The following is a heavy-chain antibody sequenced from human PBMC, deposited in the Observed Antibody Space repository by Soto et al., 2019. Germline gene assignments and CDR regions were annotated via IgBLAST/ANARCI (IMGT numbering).Heavy chain of an antibody. CDR3: ARGPGWFDP. CDR1: GFTFSTYW. Sequence: LRLSCAASGFTFSTYWMSWVRQAPGKGLEWVANIKQDGNEKYFVDSVKGRFTISRDNAKNSLYLQMNSLRADDTAVYYCARGPGWFDPWGQGTLVTVS. J-gene: IGHJ5*02. CDR2: IKQDGNEK. V-gene: IGHV3-7*01.